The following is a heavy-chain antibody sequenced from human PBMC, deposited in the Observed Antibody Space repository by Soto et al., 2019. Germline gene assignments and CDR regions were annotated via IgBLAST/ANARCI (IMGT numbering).Heavy chain of an antibody. CDR3: AREVEYYYYYYMDV. J-gene: IGHJ6*03. CDR2: IKQDGSEK. CDR1: GFTCSSYW. Sequence: GGSLRLSCAASGFTCSSYWMSWVRQAPGKGLEWVANIKQDGSEKYYVDSVKGRFTISRDNAKNSLYLQMNSLRAEDTAVYYCAREVEYYYYYYMDVWGKGTTVTVSS. D-gene: IGHD2-15*01. V-gene: IGHV3-7*01.